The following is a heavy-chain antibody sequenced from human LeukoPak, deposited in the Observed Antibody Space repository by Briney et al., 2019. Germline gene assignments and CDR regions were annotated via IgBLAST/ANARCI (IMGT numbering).Heavy chain of an antibody. CDR3: AREKGSSGSNWFDP. D-gene: IGHD3-22*01. CDR1: GYTFTGYY. Sequence: GASVKVSCKASGYTFTGYYMHWVRQAPGQGLEWMGWINPNSGGTNYAQKFQGRVTMTRDTSISTAYMELSRLRSEDTAVYYCAREKGSSGSNWFDPWGQGTLVTVSS. CDR2: INPNSGGT. J-gene: IGHJ5*02. V-gene: IGHV1-2*02.